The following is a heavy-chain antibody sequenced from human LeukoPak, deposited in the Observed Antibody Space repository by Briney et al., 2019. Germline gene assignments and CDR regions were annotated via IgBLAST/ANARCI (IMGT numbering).Heavy chain of an antibody. Sequence: SGTLSLTCDVSGGSISSGLYSWSWIRQPLGKGLEWIGYTYHTGSTYYNPSLKSRVTISVDTSKNQFSLRLSSVTAADTAVYYCARLQYCSGTSCYWFDLWGQGTLVTVSS. CDR1: GGSISSGLYS. J-gene: IGHJ5*02. CDR3: ARLQYCSGTSCYWFDL. D-gene: IGHD2-2*01. CDR2: TYHTGST. V-gene: IGHV4-30-2*01.